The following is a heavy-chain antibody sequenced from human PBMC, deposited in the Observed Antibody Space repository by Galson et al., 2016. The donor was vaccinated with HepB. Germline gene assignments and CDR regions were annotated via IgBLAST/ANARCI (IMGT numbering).Heavy chain of an antibody. Sequence: PALVKPTQTLTLTCTFSGFSLRTSGMCVSWIRQPPGKALEWLALIDWDDDKYYSTSLKTRLTISKDTSKNQVVLTMANMDPVDTATYYCARTSRRYYYGSGSYYTLYYFDYWGQGTLVTVSS. CDR3: ARTSRRYYYGSGSYYTLYYFDY. V-gene: IGHV2-70*01. D-gene: IGHD3-10*01. CDR1: GFSLRTSGMC. CDR2: IDWDDDK. J-gene: IGHJ4*02.